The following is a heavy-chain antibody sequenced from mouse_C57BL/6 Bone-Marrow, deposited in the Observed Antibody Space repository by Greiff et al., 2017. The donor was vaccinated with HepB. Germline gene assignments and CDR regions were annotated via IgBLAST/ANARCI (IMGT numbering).Heavy chain of an antibody. J-gene: IGHJ1*03. CDR1: GYSITSGYY. Sequence: EVQLQQSGPGLVKPSQSLSLTCSVTGYSITSGYYWNWIRQFPGNKLEWMGYISYDGSNNYNPSLKNRISITRDTSKNQFFLKLNSVTTEDTATYYCARDTTVVVHWYFDVWGTGTTVTVSS. CDR2: ISYDGSN. CDR3: ARDTTVVVHWYFDV. V-gene: IGHV3-6*01. D-gene: IGHD1-1*01.